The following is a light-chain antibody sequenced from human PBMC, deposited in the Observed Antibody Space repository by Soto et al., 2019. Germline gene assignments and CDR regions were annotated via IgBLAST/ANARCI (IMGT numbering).Light chain of an antibody. CDR3: QQYGTSPWT. Sequence: EIVLTQSPGTLSLSPGDRATLSCRASQSVDSNFLAWYQQKPGQAPRLLIYGASSRATDIPDTFSGSGSGTDFTLTISRLEPGDFAVYYCQQYGTSPWTFGQGTKVDI. J-gene: IGKJ1*01. CDR1: QSVDSNF. CDR2: GAS. V-gene: IGKV3-20*01.